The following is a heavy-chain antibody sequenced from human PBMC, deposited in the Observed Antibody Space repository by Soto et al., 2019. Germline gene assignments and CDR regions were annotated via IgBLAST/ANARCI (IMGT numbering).Heavy chain of an antibody. CDR3: AKAGWGGDYYYGLDV. V-gene: IGHV3-30*18. J-gene: IGHJ6*02. CDR1: GFNFNNYA. CDR2: VSFDGSST. Sequence: VQLLESGGGLVQPGGSLRLSCAASGFNFNNYAMHWVRQAPGKGLEWVAVVSFDGSSTYYADSVKGRFTISRDSSNNTVSLQMNSLTNEDTAAYYCAKAGWGGDYYYGLDVWGQGTTVTVSS. D-gene: IGHD2-21*01.